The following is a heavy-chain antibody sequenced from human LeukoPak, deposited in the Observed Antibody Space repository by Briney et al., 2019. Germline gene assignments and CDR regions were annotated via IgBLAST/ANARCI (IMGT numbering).Heavy chain of an antibody. CDR2: IKSKTDGGTT. CDR1: GFTFSNAW. J-gene: IGHJ4*02. CDR3: TTSIELWYYFDH. V-gene: IGHV3-15*01. D-gene: IGHD3-16*01. Sequence: GGSLRLSCAASGFTFSNAWMSWVRQAPGKGLEWVGRIKSKTDGGTTDYAAPVKGRFTISRDDSKNTLYLQMNSLKTEDTAVYYCTTSIELWYYFDHWGQGTLVTVSS.